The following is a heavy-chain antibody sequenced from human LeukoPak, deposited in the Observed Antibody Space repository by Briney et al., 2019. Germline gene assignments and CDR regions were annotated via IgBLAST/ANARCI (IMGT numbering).Heavy chain of an antibody. CDR1: GYTFTSYG. D-gene: IGHD3-3*01. CDR2: IRAYNGKT. Sequence: ASVKVSCKAAGYTFTSYGISWGRQAPGQGLEWMGWIRAYNGKTNDAQKLQGRVTMTTDTSTSTAYMELRRPTSDHTAVYYCARGDTYYDFWSGYHTGVGFDYWAQGTLVRVSS. J-gene: IGHJ4*02. CDR3: ARGDTYYDFWSGYHTGVGFDY. V-gene: IGHV1-18*01.